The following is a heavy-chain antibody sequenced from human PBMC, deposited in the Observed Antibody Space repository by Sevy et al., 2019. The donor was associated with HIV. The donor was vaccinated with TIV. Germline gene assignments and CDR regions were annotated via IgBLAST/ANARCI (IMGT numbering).Heavy chain of an antibody. CDR3: AGENAWGRGYS. Sequence: SETLSLTCTVSGGSITSLYWNWIRQPPGKGLGWIANIYYNGHINYNPSLKIRVTLSFDTSKNQFALRLSSVTAADTAMYYCAGENAWGRGYSWGQGTLVTVSS. V-gene: IGHV4-59*08. D-gene: IGHD1-26*01. CDR2: IYYNGHI. J-gene: IGHJ4*02. CDR1: GGSITSLY.